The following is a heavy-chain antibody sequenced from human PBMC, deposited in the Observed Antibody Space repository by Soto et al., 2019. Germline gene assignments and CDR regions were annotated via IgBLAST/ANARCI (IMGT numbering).Heavy chain of an antibody. D-gene: IGHD6-13*01. J-gene: IGHJ6*02. V-gene: IGHV1-8*01. CDR1: GYTFTSYD. Sequence: QVQLVQSGAEVKKPGASVKVSCKASGYTFTSYDINWVRQVTGQGLEWMGWMNPNSGNTGYAQKFQGRVTMTRNTSIRTAYMELSSLRSEDTAVYYCARRGYSSSWYYYYYYGMDVWGQGTKVTVS. CDR2: MNPNSGNT. CDR3: ARRGYSSSWYYYYYYGMDV.